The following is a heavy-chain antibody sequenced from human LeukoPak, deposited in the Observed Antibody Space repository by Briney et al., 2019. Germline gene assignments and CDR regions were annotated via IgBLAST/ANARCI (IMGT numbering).Heavy chain of an antibody. Sequence: GASVKVSCKASGYTFTSHGFTWVRQAPGQGLEWLGWISSHNGDTKYAQKFHGRVTMTTDTPTTTAYLELRSLTSDDTAVYYCARWGNSNWWEHLGDYWGQGTLVTVSS. CDR3: ARWGNSNWWEHLGDY. CDR1: GYTFTSHG. D-gene: IGHD4-11*01. J-gene: IGHJ4*02. V-gene: IGHV1-18*01. CDR2: ISSHNGDT.